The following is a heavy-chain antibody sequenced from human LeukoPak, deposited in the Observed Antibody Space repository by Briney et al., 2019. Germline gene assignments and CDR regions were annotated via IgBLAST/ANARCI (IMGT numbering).Heavy chain of an antibody. Sequence: SETLSLTCAISDEPFSGYYWGWIRQPPGKGLELIGEINRNGNTDYNPSLKSRVSMSIDTSKNQFSLKLISVTAADTAVYYCARLVPERFFQLNPEGYYDYWGQGTLVTVSS. V-gene: IGHV4-34*01. CDR1: DEPFSGYY. D-gene: IGHD3-3*01. J-gene: IGHJ4*02. CDR2: INRNGNT. CDR3: ARLVPERFFQLNPEGYYDY.